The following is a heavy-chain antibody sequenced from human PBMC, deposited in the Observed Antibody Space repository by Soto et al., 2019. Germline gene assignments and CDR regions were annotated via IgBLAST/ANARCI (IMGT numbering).Heavy chain of an antibody. J-gene: IGHJ5*02. CDR3: AGRNSLASLSLNFRELSNYKWIDP. D-gene: IGHD3-16*02. V-gene: IGHV4-30-4*08. CDR1: GDSISSGDYY. CDR2: IYYIGST. Sequence: SETLSLTCTVSGDSISSGDYYWSWIRQPPGKGLEWIGYIYYIGSTYYNPSLKSRVTISVDTSNNQFSLNLNSVTASDTAVYYCAGRNSLASLSLNFRELSNYKWIDPWRPGTLVTVSS.